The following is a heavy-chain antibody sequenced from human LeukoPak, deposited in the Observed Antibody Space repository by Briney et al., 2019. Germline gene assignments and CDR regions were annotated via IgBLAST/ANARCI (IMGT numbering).Heavy chain of an antibody. D-gene: IGHD4-17*01. V-gene: IGHV4-39*07. J-gene: IGHJ5*02. CDR2: INHSGST. CDR1: GGSISSSSYY. Sequence: SETLSLTCTVSGGSISSSSYYWSWIRQPPGKGLEWIGEINHSGSTNYNPSLKSRVTISVDTSKNQFSLKLSSVTAADTAVYYCARVGNGDYGTWPQGTLVTVSS. CDR3: ARVGNGDYGT.